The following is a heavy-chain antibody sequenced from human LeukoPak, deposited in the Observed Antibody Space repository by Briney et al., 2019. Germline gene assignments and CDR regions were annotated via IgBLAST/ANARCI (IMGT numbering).Heavy chain of an antibody. D-gene: IGHD6-6*01. V-gene: IGHV4-34*01. CDR1: GGSFGGYY. Sequence: SETPSLTCAVYGGSFGGYYWSWIRQSPGKGLEWIGEINDSGNTNYNPSLKSRVTMSIDTSRKHFSLRLSSVTAADTAMYYCARNSAYSTSSGVNSWGQGTLVTVSS. CDR2: INDSGNT. J-gene: IGHJ4*02. CDR3: ARNSAYSTSSGVNS.